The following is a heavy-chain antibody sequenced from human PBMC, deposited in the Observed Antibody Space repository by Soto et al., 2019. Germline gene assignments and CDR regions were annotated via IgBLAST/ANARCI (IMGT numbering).Heavy chain of an antibody. CDR1: GFTFSSYA. CDR2: ISGSGGST. V-gene: IGHV3-23*01. Sequence: SLRLSCAASGFTFSSYAMSWVRQAPGKGLEWVSAISGSGGSTYYADSVKGRFTISRDNSKNTLYLKMNSLRAEDTAVYYCAKDRRGVTAIRSIFYYYYGMDVWGQGTTVT. J-gene: IGHJ6*02. D-gene: IGHD2-21*02. CDR3: AKDRRGVTAIRSIFYYYYGMDV.